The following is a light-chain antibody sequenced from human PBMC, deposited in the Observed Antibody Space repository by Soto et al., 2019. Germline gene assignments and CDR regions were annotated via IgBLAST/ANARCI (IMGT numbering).Light chain of an antibody. CDR3: QQSYNSPPIT. CDR2: ATS. Sequence: DIQMTQSPSSLSASVGDRVTITCRASQSISSYLNWYQHKPGKAPKLLIYATSNLQSGVPSRFSGSGSGTDFTLTISSLQPEDFATYYCQQSYNSPPITFGQGTRLEIK. V-gene: IGKV1-39*01. J-gene: IGKJ5*01. CDR1: QSISSY.